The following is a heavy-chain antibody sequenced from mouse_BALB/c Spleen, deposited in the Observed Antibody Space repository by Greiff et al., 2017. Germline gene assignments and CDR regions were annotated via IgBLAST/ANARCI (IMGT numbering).Heavy chain of an antibody. Sequence: EVHLVESGGGLVQPGGSLKLSCAASGFTFSSYGMSWVRQTPDKRLELVATINSNGGSTYYPDSVKGRFTISRDNAKNTLYLQMSSLKSEDTAMYYCARDHPYDYDEGYYAMDYWGQGTSVTVSS. V-gene: IGHV5-6-3*01. J-gene: IGHJ4*01. CDR2: INSNGGST. D-gene: IGHD2-4*01. CDR3: ARDHPYDYDEGYYAMDY. CDR1: GFTFSSYG.